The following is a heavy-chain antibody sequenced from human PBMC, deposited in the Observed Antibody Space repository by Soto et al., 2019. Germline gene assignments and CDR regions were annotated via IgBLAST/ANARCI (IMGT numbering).Heavy chain of an antibody. J-gene: IGHJ4*02. Sequence: GGSLRLSCSASGFTFSSYAMTWVRQAPGKGLEWVSIINGGGARAYYADSVKGRFTISRNNSKNTLYLQMNSLRVEDTAIYYCAKEREAGWYYFDFWGQGILVTVSS. CDR3: AKEREAGWYYFDF. D-gene: IGHD6-19*01. CDR1: GFTFSSYA. CDR2: INGGGARA. V-gene: IGHV3-23*01.